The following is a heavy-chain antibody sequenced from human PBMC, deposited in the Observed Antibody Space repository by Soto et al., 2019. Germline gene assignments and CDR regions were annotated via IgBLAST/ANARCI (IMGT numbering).Heavy chain of an antibody. D-gene: IGHD2-8*02. Sequence: QVQLVESGGGVVQPGRSLRLFCAVSGFTVNTYGMHWVRQAPGKGLEWVAVISRDGGTRFYADSVKGRFTISKDNSRNTLFLEMNSLRGDDMAVYYCTGEVASGYWGQGTLVTVSS. J-gene: IGHJ4*02. V-gene: IGHV3-30*03. CDR3: TGEVASGY. CDR2: ISRDGGTR. CDR1: GFTVNTYG.